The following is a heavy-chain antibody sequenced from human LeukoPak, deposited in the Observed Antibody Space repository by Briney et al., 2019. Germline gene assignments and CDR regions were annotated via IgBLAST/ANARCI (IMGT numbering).Heavy chain of an antibody. D-gene: IGHD5-24*01. J-gene: IGHJ6*03. V-gene: IGHV4-4*09. CDR3: ARLDGYYYMYV. CDR2: IYTSGST. Sequence: SETLSLTCTVSGGSVSIYYWRWIREPPGKGLEWIGDIYTSGSTNYNPSRKCLVTTSVDTSKNQISLKPSAVTAEDWAVYYCARLDGYYYMYVWGKGTTVTVSS. CDR1: GGSVSIYY.